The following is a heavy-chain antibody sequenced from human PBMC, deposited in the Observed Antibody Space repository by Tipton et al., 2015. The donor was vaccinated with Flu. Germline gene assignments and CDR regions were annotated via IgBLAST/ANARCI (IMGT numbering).Heavy chain of an antibody. CDR2: IYGGGST. Sequence: SLRLSCAASGFTVSNNFMSWVRQAPGEGLEWVSVIYGGGSTYYADSVKGRFTISRDNSKNTLYLQINSLRAEDTAVYYCTLDLYSRGKYYFDYWGQGTLVTVSS. CDR3: TLDLYSRGKYYFDY. J-gene: IGHJ4*02. CDR1: GFTVSNNF. D-gene: IGHD6-19*01. V-gene: IGHV3-53*01.